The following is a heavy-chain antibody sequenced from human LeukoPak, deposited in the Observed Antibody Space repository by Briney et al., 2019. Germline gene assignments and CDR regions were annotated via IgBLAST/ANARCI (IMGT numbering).Heavy chain of an antibody. CDR2: IYYTGST. J-gene: IGHJ4*02. CDR3: ARDVRDSSGYYLRAFGY. D-gene: IGHD3-22*01. CDR1: GGSISNYY. V-gene: IGHV4-59*01. Sequence: PSETLSLTCTVSGGSISNYYWNWIRQPPGKGLEWIGYIYYTGSTNYNPSLKSRVTMSVDTSKNQFSLNLRSVTPEDTAVYYCARDVRDSSGYYLRAFGYWGQGTLVTVPS.